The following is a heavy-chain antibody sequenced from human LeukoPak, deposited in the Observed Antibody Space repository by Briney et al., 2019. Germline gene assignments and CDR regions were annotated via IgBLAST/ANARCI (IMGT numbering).Heavy chain of an antibody. D-gene: IGHD5-18*01. Sequence: ASVKVSCKASGYTFTSYGISWVRQAPGQGLEWMGWISAYNGNTNYAQKLQGRVTMTTDTSTSTAYMELRSLRSDDTAVYYCAREGKPRGYSYGLNYWGQGTLVTVSS. CDR3: AREGKPRGYSYGLNY. CDR1: GYTFTSYG. V-gene: IGHV1-18*01. CDR2: ISAYNGNT. J-gene: IGHJ4*02.